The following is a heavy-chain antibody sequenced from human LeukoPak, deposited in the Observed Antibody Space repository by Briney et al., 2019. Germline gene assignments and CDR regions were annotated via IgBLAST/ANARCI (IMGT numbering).Heavy chain of an antibody. Sequence: SETLSLTCTVSGGSISSGGYYWSWIRQPPGKGLEWIGYINHSGSTYYNPSLKSRVTISVDRSKNQFSLKLSSVTAADTAVYYCASGSGSSPDYWGQGTLVTVSS. V-gene: IGHV4-30-2*01. CDR1: GGSISSGGYY. CDR3: ASGSGSSPDY. J-gene: IGHJ4*02. CDR2: INHSGST. D-gene: IGHD6-6*01.